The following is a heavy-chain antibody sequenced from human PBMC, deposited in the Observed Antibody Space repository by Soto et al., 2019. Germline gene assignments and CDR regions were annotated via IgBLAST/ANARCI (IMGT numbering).Heavy chain of an antibody. V-gene: IGHV4-4*07. D-gene: IGHD6-13*01. CDR1: VASNSPSY. CDR2: IDTSGNT. J-gene: IGHJ6*02. CDR3: ARYSNNWFQTEGMDV. Sequence: SETRSLTCTVSVASNSPSYRSWLRQPAGKGLEWIGRIDTSGNTNYNPSLKSRVTMSVDTSKKQFSLKLTSVTAADTAVYYCARYSNNWFQTEGMDVWGQGTTVS.